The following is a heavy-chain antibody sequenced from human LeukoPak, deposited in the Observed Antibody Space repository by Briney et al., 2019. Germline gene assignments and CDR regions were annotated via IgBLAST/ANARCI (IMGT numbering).Heavy chain of an antibody. CDR2: IFYSGST. J-gene: IGHJ4*02. CDR3: ARRRITMIVVVISRGYFDY. CDR1: GGSISSHY. V-gene: IGHV4-59*11. D-gene: IGHD3-22*01. Sequence: SETLSLTCTVSGGSISSHYWSWIRQPPGRGLEWIGNIFYSGSTIYNPSLKSRLTISVDMSKNQFSLKLISVTAADTAVYYCARRRITMIVVVISRGYFDYWGQGTLVTVSS.